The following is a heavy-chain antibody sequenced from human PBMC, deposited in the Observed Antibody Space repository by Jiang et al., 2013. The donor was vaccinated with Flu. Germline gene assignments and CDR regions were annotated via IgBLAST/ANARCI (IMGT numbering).Heavy chain of an antibody. CDR3: ARSSRVQLWSWYFDL. J-gene: IGHJ2*01. V-gene: IGHV1-69*04. CDR2: IIPILGIA. Sequence: SGAEVKKPGSSVKVSCKASGGTFSSYTISWVRQAPGQGLEWMGRIIPILGIANYAQKFQGRVTITADKSTSTAYMELSSLRSEDTAVYYCARSSRVQLWSWYFDLWGRGTLVTVSS. D-gene: IGHD5-18*01. CDR1: GGTFSSYT.